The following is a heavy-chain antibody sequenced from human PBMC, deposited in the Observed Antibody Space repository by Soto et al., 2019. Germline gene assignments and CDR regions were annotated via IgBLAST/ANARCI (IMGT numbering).Heavy chain of an antibody. CDR1: GFSITTYW. D-gene: IGHD5-12*01. Sequence: EVQLVESGGGLVQPGGSLRLSCAASGFSITTYWMSWVRQAPGKGLEWVANIKPDGSEKYYVDSVKGRLTISRDNVKKSLYLQMDSLTAEDTAVYYCARDLGYGDYWGQGTLVTVSS. CDR2: IKPDGSEK. CDR3: ARDLGYGDY. J-gene: IGHJ4*02. V-gene: IGHV3-7*01.